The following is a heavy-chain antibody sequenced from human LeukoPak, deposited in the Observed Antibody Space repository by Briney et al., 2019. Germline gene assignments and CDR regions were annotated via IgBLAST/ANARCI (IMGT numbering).Heavy chain of an antibody. CDR2: IYTSGST. V-gene: IGHV4-61*02. D-gene: IGHD2-15*01. Sequence: SQTLSLTCTVSGGSISSGSYYWSWIRQPAGKGLEWIGRIYTSGSTSYNPSLKSRVTISVDTSKNQFSLKLSSVTAADTAVYYCARGSPLTYCSGGSCLLYWRQGTLVTVSS. J-gene: IGHJ4*02. CDR1: GGSISSGSYY. CDR3: ARGSPLTYCSGGSCLLY.